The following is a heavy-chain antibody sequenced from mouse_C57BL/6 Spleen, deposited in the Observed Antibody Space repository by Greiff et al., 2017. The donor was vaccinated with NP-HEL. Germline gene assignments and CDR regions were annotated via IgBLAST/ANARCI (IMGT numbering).Heavy chain of an antibody. J-gene: IGHJ2*01. D-gene: IGHD1-1*01. Sequence: EVQVVESGGGLVKPGGSLKLSCAASGFTFSSYAMSWVRQTPEKRLEWVATISDGGSYTYYPDNVKGRFTISRDNAKNNLYLQMSHLKSEDTAVYYCARVTVVATYYFDYWGQGTTLTVSS. CDR1: GFTFSSYA. CDR3: ARVTVVATYYFDY. CDR2: ISDGGSYT. V-gene: IGHV5-4*01.